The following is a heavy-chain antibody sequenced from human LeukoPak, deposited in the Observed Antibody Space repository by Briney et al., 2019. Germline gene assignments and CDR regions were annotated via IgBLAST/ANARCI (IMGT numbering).Heavy chain of an antibody. CDR2: IYYSGST. D-gene: IGHD5-18*01. Sequence: SETLSLTCTVSGGSISSGGYYWSWIRQHPGKGLEWIGYIYYSGSTYYNPSLKSRVTISVDTSKNQFSLKLSSVTAADTAVYYCARGAGDTAMVTNFDYWGQGTLVTVSS. CDR1: GGSISSGGYY. V-gene: IGHV4-31*03. CDR3: ARGAGDTAMVTNFDY. J-gene: IGHJ4*02.